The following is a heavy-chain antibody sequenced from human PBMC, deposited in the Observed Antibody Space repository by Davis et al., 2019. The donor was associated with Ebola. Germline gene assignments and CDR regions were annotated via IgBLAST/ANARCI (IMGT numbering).Heavy chain of an antibody. J-gene: IGHJ5*02. CDR1: GFTFSSYG. Sequence: GESLKISCAASGFTFSSYGMHWVRQAPGKGLEWVAFIRYDGSNKYYADSVKGRFTISRDNSKNTLYLQMNSLRAEDTAVYYCATVGYYGSGSYYTWGHWFDPWGQGTLVTVSS. CDR2: IRYDGSNK. V-gene: IGHV3-30*02. CDR3: ATVGYYGSGSYYTWGHWFDP. D-gene: IGHD3-10*01.